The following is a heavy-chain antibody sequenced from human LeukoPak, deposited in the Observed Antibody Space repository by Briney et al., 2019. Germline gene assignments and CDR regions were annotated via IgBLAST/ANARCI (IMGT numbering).Heavy chain of an antibody. CDR1: GYTFTGYY. J-gene: IGHJ6*02. V-gene: IGHV1-2*02. Sequence: ASVTVSCKASGYTFTGYYMHWVRQAPGQGLEWMGWINPNSGGKNYAQKFQGRVTMTRDTSISTAYMELSRLRSDDTAVYYCARDLTSGDIGVVVAADYGMDFWGQGTTVTVSS. CDR2: INPNSGGK. D-gene: IGHD2-15*01. CDR3: ARDLTSGDIGVVVAADYGMDF.